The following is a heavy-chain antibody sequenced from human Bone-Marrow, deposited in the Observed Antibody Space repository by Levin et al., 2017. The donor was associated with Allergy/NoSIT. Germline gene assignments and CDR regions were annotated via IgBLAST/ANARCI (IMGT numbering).Heavy chain of an antibody. CDR3: ARDPARYCSGGSCYPD. V-gene: IGHV1-2*06. D-gene: IGHD2-15*01. Sequence: GASVKVSCKASGYTFTGYYMHWVRQAPGQGLEWMGRINPNSGGTNYAQKFQGRVTMTRDTSISTAYMELSRLRSDDTAVYYCARDPARYCSGGSCYPDWGQGTLVTVSS. CDR1: GYTFTGYY. CDR2: INPNSGGT. J-gene: IGHJ4*02.